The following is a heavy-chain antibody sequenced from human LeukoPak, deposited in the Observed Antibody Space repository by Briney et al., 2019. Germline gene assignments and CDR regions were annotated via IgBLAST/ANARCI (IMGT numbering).Heavy chain of an antibody. J-gene: IGHJ4*02. D-gene: IGHD6-6*01. CDR2: ISSSSSYI. Sequence: GGSLRLSCAASGFTFSSYSMNWVRQAPGKGLEWVSSISSSSSYIYYADSVKGRFTISRDNSKNTLYLQMNSLRAEDTAVYYCAKGLSSIAARLTFDYWGQGTLVTVSS. CDR3: AKGLSSIAARLTFDY. V-gene: IGHV3-21*04. CDR1: GFTFSSYS.